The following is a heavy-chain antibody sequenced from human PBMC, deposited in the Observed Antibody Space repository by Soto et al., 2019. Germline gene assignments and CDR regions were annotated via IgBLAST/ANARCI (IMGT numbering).Heavy chain of an antibody. CDR1: GFTCSGYA. J-gene: IGHJ4*02. Sequence: PGGSLRLSCATPGFTCSGYAMTWVPQAPGKGLNWVAAITSVGDTLFADSVNGQFTISRDHSKNTFYLEMNSLTDDDTAVYYCAKGQSRGAFRFFFDYWGQGTLVNVSS. D-gene: IGHD3-16*01. CDR2: ITSVGDT. V-gene: IGHV3-23*01. CDR3: AKGQSRGAFRFFFDY.